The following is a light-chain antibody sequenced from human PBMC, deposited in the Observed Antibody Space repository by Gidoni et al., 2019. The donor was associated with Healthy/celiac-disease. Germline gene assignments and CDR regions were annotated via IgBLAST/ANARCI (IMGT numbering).Light chain of an antibody. J-gene: IGLJ2*01. CDR3: CTYAGSSTFDVG. V-gene: IGLV2-23*02. Sequence: QSALTQPAPVSGYPRQPITISCTGTSSDVGSSILVSWYQQHPGKAPKIMICEVSTQPSGVATHFSGSKSSNTASLTISGLQAVDEADYYCCTYAGSSTFDVGFGGGTKLSVL. CDR2: EVS. CDR1: SSDVGSSIL.